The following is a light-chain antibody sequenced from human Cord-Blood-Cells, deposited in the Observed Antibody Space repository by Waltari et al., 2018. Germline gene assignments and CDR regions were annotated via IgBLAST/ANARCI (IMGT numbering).Light chain of an antibody. CDR2: EVS. Sequence: QSALTQPASVSGSPGQSITISCPGTRSDVGRYNLVPWYQQHPGKAPKLMIYEVSKRPSGVSNRFSGSKSGNTASLTISGLQAEDEADYYCCSYAGSSTWVFGGGTKLTVL. V-gene: IGLV2-23*02. CDR3: CSYAGSSTWV. CDR1: RSDVGRYNL. J-gene: IGLJ3*02.